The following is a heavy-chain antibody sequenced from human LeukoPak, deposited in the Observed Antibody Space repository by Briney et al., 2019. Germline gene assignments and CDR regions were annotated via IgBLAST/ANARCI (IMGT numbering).Heavy chain of an antibody. J-gene: IGHJ3*02. V-gene: IGHV4-59*01. CDR2: VLSSGRV. CDR3: TGRQHIVAVTATRGSFDM. CDR1: GGSISQYH. Sequence: SETLSLTCTASGGSISQYHWSWIRQPPGKGLEWIGYVLSSGRVNVNPSIRSRATMSVDTSKNQFSLKLNSLTDADTAVYYCTGRQHIVAVTATRGSFDMWGQGTMVTVSS. D-gene: IGHD2-21*02.